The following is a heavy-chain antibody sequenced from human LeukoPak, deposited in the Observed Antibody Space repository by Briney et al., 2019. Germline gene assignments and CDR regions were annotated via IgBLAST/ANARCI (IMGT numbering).Heavy chain of an antibody. D-gene: IGHD2-21*01. J-gene: IGHJ4*02. V-gene: IGHV3-23*01. CDR1: GFTFSGYA. CDR3: ARGGAYCGGDCYDY. CDR2: ISGSGGGT. Sequence: GGSVKLSCAASGFTFSGYAMRWVRQAPGRGLEWVSAISGSGGGTYYADSVKGRFTITGDNAKDSVYLEMNSLRAEDTAVYYCARGGAYCGGDCYDYWGQGTLVTVSS.